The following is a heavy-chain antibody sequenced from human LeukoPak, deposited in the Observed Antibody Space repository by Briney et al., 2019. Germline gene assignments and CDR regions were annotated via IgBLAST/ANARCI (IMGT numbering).Heavy chain of an antibody. V-gene: IGHV4-59*01. Sequence: ASETLSLTCTVSGGSISSYYWSWIRQPPGKGLEWIGYIYYSGSTNYNPSLKSRATISVDTSKNQFSLKLSSVTAADTAVYYCARDRRYSYGYDYWGQGTLVTVSS. J-gene: IGHJ4*02. D-gene: IGHD5-18*01. CDR3: ARDRRYSYGYDY. CDR1: GGSISSYY. CDR2: IYYSGST.